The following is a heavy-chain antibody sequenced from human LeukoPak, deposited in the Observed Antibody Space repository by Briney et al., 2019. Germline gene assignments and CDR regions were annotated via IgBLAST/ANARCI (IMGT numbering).Heavy chain of an antibody. D-gene: IGHD6-13*01. Sequence: PGGSLRLSCAASGLTFSTYWMNWVRQAPGKGLEWVANIKQDGSEKFYVDSVKGRFTISRDNSKNTLYLQMNSLRAEDTAVFYCARGSEAGSSSWLDYWGQGTLVTVSS. V-gene: IGHV3-7*02. CDR1: GLTFSTYW. CDR2: IKQDGSEK. J-gene: IGHJ4*02. CDR3: ARGSEAGSSSWLDY.